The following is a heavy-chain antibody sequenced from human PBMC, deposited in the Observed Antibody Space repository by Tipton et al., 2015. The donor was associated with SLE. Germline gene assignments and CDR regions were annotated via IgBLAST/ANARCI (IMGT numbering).Heavy chain of an antibody. CDR3: ARESAQGLDY. V-gene: IGHV4-59*02. Sequence: TLSLTCDVSGGSVGSYYWSWVRQIPGKGLEWIGYIYHSGLTALNPSLESRITLSIDTSRNQFSLKLTSMSAADTAVYYCARESAQGLDYWGQGTLVTVSS. CDR2: IYHSGLT. J-gene: IGHJ4*02. CDR1: GGSVGSYY.